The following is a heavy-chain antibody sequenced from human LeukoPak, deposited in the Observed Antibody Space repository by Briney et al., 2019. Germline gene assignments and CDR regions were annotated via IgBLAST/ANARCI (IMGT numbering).Heavy chain of an antibody. CDR3: AKAGCSSARCYTNY. CDR1: GFAFSPYA. V-gene: IGHV3-30*18. CDR2: ISYNGSEV. J-gene: IGHJ4*02. D-gene: IGHD2-8*01. Sequence: GRSLRLSCAASGFAFSPYAMHWGRQSPGKGLEGGAVISYNGSEVYYGDSVKGRFTIPRDNSRNTLYLQMNRRRGEDTAVYHCAKAGCSSARCYTNYWGQGTSVTVSS.